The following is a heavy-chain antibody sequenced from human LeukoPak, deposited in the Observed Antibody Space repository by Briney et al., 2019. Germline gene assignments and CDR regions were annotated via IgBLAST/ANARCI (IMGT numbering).Heavy chain of an antibody. V-gene: IGHV4-39*02. CDR2: IYYSGTS. Sequence: PSEILSLTCTVSGGSISSTTYYWGWIRQPPGKGLEWIGTIYYSGTSYYNPSLKSRVTISVDTSKNQFSLELSSMTAADTAVYYCAGGPTLKYFHHWGQGTLVSVSS. CDR1: GGSISSTTYY. J-gene: IGHJ1*01. CDR3: AGGPTLKYFHH.